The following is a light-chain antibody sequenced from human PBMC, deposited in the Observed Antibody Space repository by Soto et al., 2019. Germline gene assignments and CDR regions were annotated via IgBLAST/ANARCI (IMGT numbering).Light chain of an antibody. CDR3: QQSFLNPWT. J-gene: IGKJ1*01. CDR1: QSITRD. V-gene: IGKV1-39*01. CDR2: AAT. Sequence: DIQMTQSPSSLSAYIGDRVTITCRASQSITRDLSWYQQKPGEAPKLLIYAATGLHSGVSSRFSGSGSGTDFTLTINNLQPEDFATYYCQQSFLNPWTFGPGTEVGVK.